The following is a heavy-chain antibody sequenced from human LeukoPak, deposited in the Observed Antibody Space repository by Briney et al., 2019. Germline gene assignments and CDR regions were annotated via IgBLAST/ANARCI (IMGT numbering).Heavy chain of an antibody. CDR3: ARVRHCSAVTCLAYFDY. D-gene: IGHD2-15*01. CDR1: GFTFSSYA. CDR2: ISGSGGST. Sequence: GGSLRLSCAASGFTFSSYAMSWVRQAPGKGLEWVSAISGSGGSTYYADSVKGRFTISRDNSKNTLYLQMNSLRAEDTAVYYCARVRHCSAVTCLAYFDYWGQGTLVTVSS. J-gene: IGHJ4*02. V-gene: IGHV3-23*01.